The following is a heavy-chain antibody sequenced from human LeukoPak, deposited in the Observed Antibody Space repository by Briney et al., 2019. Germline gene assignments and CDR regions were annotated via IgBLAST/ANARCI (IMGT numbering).Heavy chain of an antibody. Sequence: SQTLSLTCTVSGGSISSGGYYWSWIRQHPGKGLEWIGYIYYSGSTYYNPSLKSRVTISVDTSKNQFSLKLSSVTAADTAVYYCARGREGVVVITNWGQGTLVTVSS. V-gene: IGHV4-31*03. CDR2: IYYSGST. J-gene: IGHJ4*02. D-gene: IGHD3-22*01. CDR3: ARGREGVVVITN. CDR1: GGSISSGGYY.